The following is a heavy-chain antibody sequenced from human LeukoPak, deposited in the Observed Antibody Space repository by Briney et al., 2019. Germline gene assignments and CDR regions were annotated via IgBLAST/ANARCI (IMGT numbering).Heavy chain of an antibody. CDR3: ASPPGGAMVYFDY. J-gene: IGHJ4*02. CDR1: GGSISSYY. CDR2: IYYSGST. Sequence: SETLSLTCTVSGGSISSYYWSWIRQPPGKGLEWIGYIYYSGSTNYNPSLKSRVTISVDTSKNQFSLKLSSVTAADTAVYYCASPPGGAMVYFDYWGQGTLVIVSS. V-gene: IGHV4-59*01. D-gene: IGHD5-18*01.